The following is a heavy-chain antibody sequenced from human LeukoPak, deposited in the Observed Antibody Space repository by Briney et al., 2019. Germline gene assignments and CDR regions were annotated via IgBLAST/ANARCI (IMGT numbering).Heavy chain of an antibody. J-gene: IGHJ4*02. V-gene: IGHV4-34*01. CDR3: ARSELNDYFKY. D-gene: IGHD3-16*01. Sequence: SETLSLTCAVYGGSFSGYYWSWIRQPPGKGLEWIGEINHSGSTNYNPSLKSRVTISVGTSKNQFSLKLSSVTAADTAVYFCARSELNDYFKYWGQGILVTVST. CDR2: INHSGST. CDR1: GGSFSGYY.